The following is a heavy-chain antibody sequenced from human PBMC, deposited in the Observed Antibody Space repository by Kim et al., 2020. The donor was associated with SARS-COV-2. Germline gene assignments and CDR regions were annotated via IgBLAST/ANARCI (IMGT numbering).Heavy chain of an antibody. D-gene: IGHD3-16*01. CDR2: ISSSSSYI. J-gene: IGHJ5*02. V-gene: IGHV3-21*01. CDR3: ARGRPRGRRDWFDP. Sequence: GGSLRLSCAASGFTFSSYSMNWVRQAPGKGLEWVSSISSSSSYIYYADSVKGRFTISRDNAKNSLYLQMNSLRAEDTAVYYCARGRPRGRRDWFDPWGQGTLVTVSS. CDR1: GFTFSSYS.